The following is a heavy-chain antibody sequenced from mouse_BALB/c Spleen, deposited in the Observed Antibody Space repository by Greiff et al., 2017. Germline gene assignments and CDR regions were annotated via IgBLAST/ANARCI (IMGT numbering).Heavy chain of an antibody. CDR1: GYTFTSYY. V-gene: IGHV1S56*01. CDR2: IYPGDGST. D-gene: IGHD2-14*01. J-gene: IGHJ2*01. CDR3: ASDYRYPDY. Sequence: QVQLQQSGPELVKPGASVKMSCKASGYTFTSYYIHWVKQRPGQGLEWSGWIYPGDGSTKYNAKFKGKTTLTADKSSSTAYMLLSSLTSEDSAIYFCASDYRYPDYWGQGTTLTVSA.